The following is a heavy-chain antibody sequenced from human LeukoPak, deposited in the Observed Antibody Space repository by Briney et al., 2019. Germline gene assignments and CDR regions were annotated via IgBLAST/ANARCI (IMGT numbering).Heavy chain of an antibody. CDR1: GFTFSSYW. V-gene: IGHV3-7*01. D-gene: IGHD3-10*01. Sequence: PGGSLRLSCAASGFTFSSYWMSWVRQAPGKGLEWVANIKQDGSEKYYVDSVKGRFTISRDNAKNSLYLQMNSLRAEDTAVYYCAREVGSPYYYYYYMDVWGKGTTVTISS. CDR2: IKQDGSEK. J-gene: IGHJ6*03. CDR3: AREVGSPYYYYYYMDV.